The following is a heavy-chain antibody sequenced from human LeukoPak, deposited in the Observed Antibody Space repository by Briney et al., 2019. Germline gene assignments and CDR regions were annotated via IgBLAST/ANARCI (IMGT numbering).Heavy chain of an antibody. D-gene: IGHD3-10*01. V-gene: IGHV3-74*01. Sequence: GGSLRLSCAASGFTFSSYWMHWVRHAPGKGLVCVSRIKTDGSSTTYADSVKGRFTISRDNAKNTLYLQMNSLRAEDTAVYYCVREGYYGSAALYSWGQGTLVTVSS. J-gene: IGHJ4*02. CDR1: GFTFSSYW. CDR3: VREGYYGSAALYS. CDR2: IKTDGSST.